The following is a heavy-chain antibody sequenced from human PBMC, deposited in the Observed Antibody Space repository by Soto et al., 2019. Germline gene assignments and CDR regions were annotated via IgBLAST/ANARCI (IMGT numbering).Heavy chain of an antibody. D-gene: IGHD2-21*02. V-gene: IGHV1-69*01. Sequence: QVQLVQSGAEVKKPGSSVKISCKASGGTFINHAFSWFRQAPGQGLEWMGGIIPLFGTADYLQKFQGRVTTTADESTTRAHMELSSLRSDDSAVYYCARADATYCGGGCYRYFFYGLDVWGQGNTVTVSS. J-gene: IGHJ6*02. CDR1: GGTFINHA. CDR3: ARADATYCGGGCYRYFFYGLDV. CDR2: IIPLFGTA.